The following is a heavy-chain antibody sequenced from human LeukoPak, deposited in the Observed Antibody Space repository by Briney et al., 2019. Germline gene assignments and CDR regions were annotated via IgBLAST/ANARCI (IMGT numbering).Heavy chain of an antibody. J-gene: IGHJ4*02. CDR3: AKVFRDGYNYPFDY. D-gene: IGHD5-24*01. V-gene: IGHV3-23*01. CDR2: ISGSAHKI. CDR1: GFTFSNYA. Sequence: GGSLRLSCVGSGFTFSNYAMSWVRQAPGKGLDWVSVISGSAHKIRYADSVRGRFTISRDNSKNTLYLQMNSLRAEDTAVYYCAKVFRDGYNYPFDYWGQGTLVTVSS.